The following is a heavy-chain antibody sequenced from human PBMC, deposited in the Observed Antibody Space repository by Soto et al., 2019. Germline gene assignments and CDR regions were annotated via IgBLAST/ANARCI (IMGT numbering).Heavy chain of an antibody. Sequence: GASVKVSCKTSGYTFNTYYISWLRQAPGQGLEWIGWISTYNGNTNYVPKFQGRITMTTDTSTSTAYMELRSLRSDDTALYFCARDTSNYFDCWGRGTQVTLSS. V-gene: IGHV1-18*01. J-gene: IGHJ4*02. CDR3: ARDTSNYFDC. CDR2: ISTYNGNT. CDR1: GYTFNTYY. D-gene: IGHD1-1*01.